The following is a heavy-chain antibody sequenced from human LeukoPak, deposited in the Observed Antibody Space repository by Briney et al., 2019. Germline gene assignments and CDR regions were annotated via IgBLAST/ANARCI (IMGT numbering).Heavy chain of an antibody. V-gene: IGHV3-21*01. CDR1: GFTFSSYS. D-gene: IGHD2-2*01. CDR2: ISSSRSYI. CDR3: ARPRGCGSSRCNNFDY. Sequence: SGGSLRLSCAASGFTFSSYSMNWVRQAPGKGLEWGSFISSSRSYIYYADSVKGRFTISRDNAKNSLYLQMNRLRAEDTAVYYCARPRGCGSSRCNNFDYWGQGTLVTVSS. J-gene: IGHJ4*02.